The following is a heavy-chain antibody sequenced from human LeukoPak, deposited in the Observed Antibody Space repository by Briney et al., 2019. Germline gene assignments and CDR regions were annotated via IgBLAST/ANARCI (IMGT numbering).Heavy chain of an antibody. CDR3: ARSRGSPNSGEDAFDI. Sequence: PGRSLRLSCAASGFTFTNYPMHWVRQAPGKGLGWVAVMSYGGTYKYYADSVKGRFTISRDNSKNTVYPQMNSLRGEDTAVYYCARSRGSPNSGEDAFDIWGQGTVVTVSS. CDR2: MSYGGTYK. D-gene: IGHD2-15*01. J-gene: IGHJ3*02. V-gene: IGHV3-30-3*01. CDR1: GFTFTNYP.